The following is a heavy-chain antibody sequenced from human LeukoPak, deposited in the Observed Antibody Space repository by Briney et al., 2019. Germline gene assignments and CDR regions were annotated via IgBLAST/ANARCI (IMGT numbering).Heavy chain of an antibody. D-gene: IGHD6-19*01. CDR1: DGSINNYY. J-gene: IGHJ4*02. V-gene: IGHV4-59*01. CDR3: AREGAVAGDFDY. CDR2: IHYSGST. Sequence: SETLSLTCTVSDGSINNYYWTWIRQPPGKGLEWIGCIHYSGSTNYNPSLKSRVTISIGTSKNQFSLKLSSVTAADTAVYYCAREGAVAGDFDYWGQGTLVTVSS.